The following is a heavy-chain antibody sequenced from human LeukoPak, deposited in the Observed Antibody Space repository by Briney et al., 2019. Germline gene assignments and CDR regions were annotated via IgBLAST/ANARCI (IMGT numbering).Heavy chain of an antibody. CDR3: SRVPAAAGTAYYYMDV. CDR1: GGSISSSSYY. J-gene: IGHJ6*03. D-gene: IGHD6-13*01. Sequence: SETLSLTCTVSGGSISSSSYYWGWIRQPPGKGLEWIGYIYYSGATYYNPSLKSRVTISLDTSKNHFSLRLSSVTAADTAVYYCSRVPAAAGTAYYYMDVWGNGTTVTVSS. V-gene: IGHV4-61*03. CDR2: IYYSGAT.